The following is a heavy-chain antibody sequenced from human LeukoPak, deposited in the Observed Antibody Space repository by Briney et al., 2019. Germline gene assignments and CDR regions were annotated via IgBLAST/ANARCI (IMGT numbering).Heavy chain of an antibody. CDR1: GFTFSSYG. Sequence: GGSLRLSCAASGFTFSSYGMNWVRQAPGKGLEWVSSISSSSSYIYYADSVKGRFTISRDNAKNSLYLQMNSLRAEDTAVYYCARDSSIAARPYYMDVWGKGTTVTVSS. CDR2: ISSSSSYI. CDR3: ARDSSIAARPYYMDV. D-gene: IGHD6-6*01. J-gene: IGHJ6*03. V-gene: IGHV3-21*01.